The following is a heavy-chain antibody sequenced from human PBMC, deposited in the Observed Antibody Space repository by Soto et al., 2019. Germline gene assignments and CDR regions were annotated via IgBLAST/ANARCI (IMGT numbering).Heavy chain of an antibody. CDR2: IDPSDSHT. CDR1: GYSRNSYW. J-gene: IGHJ6*02. CDR3: ASHNVNYDYYARDV. V-gene: IGHV5-10-1*01. Sequence: ESLKISCKGSGYSRNSYWINWVRQMPGKGLEWMGRIDPSDSHTTYNPSFQGHVSISADKSISTAYLKWSSLKASDTAMYYCASHNVNYDYYARDVCGHGTTVTV.